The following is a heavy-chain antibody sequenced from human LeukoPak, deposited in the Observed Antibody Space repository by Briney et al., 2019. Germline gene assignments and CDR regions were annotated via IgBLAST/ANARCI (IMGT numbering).Heavy chain of an antibody. D-gene: IGHD1-26*01. CDR1: GYTFTYRY. CDR3: ASESSGSLAVDY. V-gene: IGHV1-45*02. J-gene: IGHJ4*02. Sequence: ASVKVSCKASGYTFTYRYLHWVRQAPGQALEWMGWITPFNGNTNYAQKFQDRVTITRDRSMSTAYMELSSLRSEDTAMYYCASESSGSLAVDYWGQGTLVTVSS. CDR2: ITPFNGNT.